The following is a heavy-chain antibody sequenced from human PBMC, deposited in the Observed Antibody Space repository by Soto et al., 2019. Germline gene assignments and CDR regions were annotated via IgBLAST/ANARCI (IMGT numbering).Heavy chain of an antibody. CDR3: ARSNDFAFDY. Sequence: EVQLVESGGALVQPGGSLRLSCAASGFTFSSYRMGWVRQAPGRGLERVSYISCTSTTIYYTYSVKGRFTISRDFAKNSLYLQMNSLRDEDAAVYYCARSNDFAFDYWGQGTLVTVSS. V-gene: IGHV3-48*02. J-gene: IGHJ4*02. CDR2: ISCTSTTI. D-gene: IGHD2-21*02. CDR1: GFTFSSYR.